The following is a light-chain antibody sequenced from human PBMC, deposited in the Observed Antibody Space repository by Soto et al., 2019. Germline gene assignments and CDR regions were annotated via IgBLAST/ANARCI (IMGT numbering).Light chain of an antibody. CDR3: QQYGSSWT. CDR1: QSLNRD. Sequence: EIVLTQSPGTLSLSPGERATLSCRTSQSLNRDLAWYQQKPGQAPRLLIYGASSRATGIPDRFSGSGSGTDFTLTISRLEPEDFAVYYCQQYGSSWTFGQGTKVDIK. CDR2: GAS. J-gene: IGKJ1*01. V-gene: IGKV3-20*01.